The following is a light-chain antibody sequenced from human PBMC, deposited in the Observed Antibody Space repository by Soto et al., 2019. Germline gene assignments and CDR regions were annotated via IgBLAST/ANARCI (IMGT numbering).Light chain of an antibody. Sequence: EIVMTQSPATLSASPGERATLSCRASQSISNSLAWYQQKPGQGPRLLIYGASTRATGIPARFSGSGSGTEFTLTISSLQSEDFAVYYCQQYNIWPPWTFGQGTKVDI. CDR3: QQYNIWPPWT. V-gene: IGKV3-15*01. CDR1: QSISNS. CDR2: GAS. J-gene: IGKJ1*01.